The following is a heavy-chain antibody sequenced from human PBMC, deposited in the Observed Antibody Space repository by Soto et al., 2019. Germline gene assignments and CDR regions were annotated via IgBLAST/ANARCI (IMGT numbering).Heavy chain of an antibody. V-gene: IGHV1-69*02. Sequence: GASVKVSCKASGGTFSSYTISWVRQAPGQGLEWMGRIIPILGIANYAQKFQGRVTITADKSTSTAYMELSSLRSEDTAVYYCARPNRSVLTGYNDAFDIWGQGTMVTVSS. J-gene: IGHJ3*02. D-gene: IGHD3-9*01. CDR2: IIPILGIA. CDR1: GGTFSSYT. CDR3: ARPNRSVLTGYNDAFDI.